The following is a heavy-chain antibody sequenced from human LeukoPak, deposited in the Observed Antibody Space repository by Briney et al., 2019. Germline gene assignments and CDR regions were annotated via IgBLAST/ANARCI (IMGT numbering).Heavy chain of an antibody. CDR1: GGSISSGSYY. Sequence: SETLSLTCTVSGGSISSGSYYWSWIRQPPGKGLEWIGYIYYSGSTNYNPSLKSRVTISVDTSKNQFSLKLSSVTAADTAVYYCARDLVGDYVWGSYRYNWFDPWGQGTLVTVSS. CDR2: IYYSGST. J-gene: IGHJ5*02. CDR3: ARDLVGDYVWGSYRYNWFDP. D-gene: IGHD3-16*02. V-gene: IGHV4-61*01.